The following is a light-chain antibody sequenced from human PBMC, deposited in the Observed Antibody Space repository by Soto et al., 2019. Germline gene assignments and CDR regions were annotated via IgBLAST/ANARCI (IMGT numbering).Light chain of an antibody. CDR1: QTISTG. CDR3: QQRSALPVT. Sequence: EIVLTQSPGTLSLSPGERATLSCRASQTISTGLAWYQQKPGQSPRLVIWGASNRATGIPARFRGSGSGTDFTLTISSLEPEDFAVYYCQQRSALPVTFGQGTKLEIK. J-gene: IGKJ2*01. CDR2: GAS. V-gene: IGKV3-11*01.